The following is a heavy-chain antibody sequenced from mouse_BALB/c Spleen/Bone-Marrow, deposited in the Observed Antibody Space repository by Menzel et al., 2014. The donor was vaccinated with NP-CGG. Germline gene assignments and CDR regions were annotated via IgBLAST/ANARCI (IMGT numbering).Heavy chain of an antibody. D-gene: IGHD1-1*01. V-gene: IGHV1-67*01. CDR1: GYKFTDYA. CDR2: ISTYSGNT. Sequence: VQLQQSGPELVRPGVSVKISCKGSGYKFTDYATHWVKQSHAKSLEWIGLISTYSGNTHYNRKFKGKATMTVDKSSSTAYMELARLTSEDSAIYYCARNFYGSAYFDFWGQGSTLTVSS. J-gene: IGHJ2*01. CDR3: ARNFYGSAYFDF.